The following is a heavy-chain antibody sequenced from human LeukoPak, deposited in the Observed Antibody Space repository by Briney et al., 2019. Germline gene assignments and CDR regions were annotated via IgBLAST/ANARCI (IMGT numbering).Heavy chain of an antibody. J-gene: IGHJ4*02. CDR3: ARVHHDSSGYYGY. CDR1: GGTFSSYA. CDR2: IIPIFGTA. Sequence: ASVKVSCKASGGTFSSYAISWARQAPGQGLEWMGGIIPIFGTANYAQKFQGRVTITADESTSTAYMELSSLRSEDTAVYYCARVHHDSSGYYGYWGQGTLVTVSS. V-gene: IGHV1-69*13. D-gene: IGHD3-22*01.